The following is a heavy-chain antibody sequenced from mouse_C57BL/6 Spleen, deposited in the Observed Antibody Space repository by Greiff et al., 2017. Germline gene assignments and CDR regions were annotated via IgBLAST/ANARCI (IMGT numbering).Heavy chain of an antibody. V-gene: IGHV5-9-1*02. CDR1: GFTFSSYA. Sequence: EVKLMESGEGLVKPGGSLKLSCAASGFTFSSYAMSWVRQTPEKRLEWVAYISSGGGYIYYADTVKGRFTIYRDNARNTLYLQMSSLKSEDTAMYYSTREGSYDYDDAGLAYWGQGTLVTVSA. CDR3: TREGSYDYDDAGLAY. J-gene: IGHJ3*01. D-gene: IGHD2-4*01. CDR2: ISSGGGYI.